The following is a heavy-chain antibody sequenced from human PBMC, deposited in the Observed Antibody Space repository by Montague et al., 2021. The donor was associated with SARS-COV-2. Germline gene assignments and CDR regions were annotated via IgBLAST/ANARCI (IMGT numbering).Heavy chain of an antibody. CDR2: IYWDDDK. CDR3: ARYGAYGSWFDP. J-gene: IGHJ5*02. CDR1: GFSLNTSGEG. D-gene: IGHD4-17*01. V-gene: IGHV2-5*02. Sequence: AVVKPSQTLTLTCTFSGFSLNTSGEGVGWVRQPPGKALEWLALIYWDDDKRYSPSLKSSSTISKDTTKNEVVLTVANMDPVDTATYYCARYGAYGSWFDPGGQGTLVTVSS.